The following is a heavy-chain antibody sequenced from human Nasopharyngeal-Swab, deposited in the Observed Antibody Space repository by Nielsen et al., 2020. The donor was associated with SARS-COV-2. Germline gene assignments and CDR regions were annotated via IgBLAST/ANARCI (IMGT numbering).Heavy chain of an antibody. CDR1: GGTFSSYA. Sequence: VKVSCKASGGTFSSYAISWVRQAPRQGLEWMGGIIPIFGTATYAQKFQGRVTITADKSTSTAYMELSSLRSEDTAVYYCARNPVDYDYVWGSYRYRTFDYWGQGTLVTVSS. D-gene: IGHD3-16*02. J-gene: IGHJ4*02. CDR2: IIPIFGTA. CDR3: ARNPVDYDYVWGSYRYRTFDY. V-gene: IGHV1-69*06.